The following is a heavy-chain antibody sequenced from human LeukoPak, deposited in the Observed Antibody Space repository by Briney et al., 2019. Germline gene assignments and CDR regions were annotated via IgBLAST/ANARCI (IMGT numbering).Heavy chain of an antibody. CDR3: ATRSDYGDLTN. CDR1: GFTFRSYD. CDR2: ISGSGGST. J-gene: IGHJ4*02. D-gene: IGHD4-17*01. Sequence: GGSLRLSCAASGFTFRSYDMTWVRQAPGKGLEWVSAISGSGGSTYYADSVKGRFTISRDNSKNTLYLLMIGLRAEDTAVYYCATRSDYGDLTNWGQGTLVPVSS. V-gene: IGHV3-23*01.